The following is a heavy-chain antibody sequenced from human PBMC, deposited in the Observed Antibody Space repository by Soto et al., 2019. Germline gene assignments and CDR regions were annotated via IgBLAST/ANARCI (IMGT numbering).Heavy chain of an antibody. V-gene: IGHV3-15*07. Sequence: ESGGGLVKPGGSXXXSCAXXXXTFYNXXXXXXXXAPGKGLEWVGRIKRNSDGGRTDYAAPVKGRFTISRDDSENMLYLQMNSLKTEDTAVYYCTTGSVEGVWGQGTTVSVSS. CDR1: XXTFYNXX. J-gene: IGHJ6*02. CDR3: TTGSVEGV. D-gene: IGHD2-15*01. CDR2: IKRNSDGGRT.